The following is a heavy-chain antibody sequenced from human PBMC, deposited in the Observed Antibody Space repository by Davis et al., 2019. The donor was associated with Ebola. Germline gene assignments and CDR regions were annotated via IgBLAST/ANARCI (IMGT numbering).Heavy chain of an antibody. V-gene: IGHV5-51*01. Sequence: GESLKISCKGSGYSFTSYWIGWVRQMPGKGLEWMGIIYPGDSDTRYSPSFQGQVTISADKSISTAYLQWSSLKASDTAMYYCARQKFSGIAARLTDYWGQGTLVTVSS. CDR2: IYPGDSDT. J-gene: IGHJ4*02. D-gene: IGHD6-6*01. CDR3: ARQKFSGIAARLTDY. CDR1: GYSFTSYW.